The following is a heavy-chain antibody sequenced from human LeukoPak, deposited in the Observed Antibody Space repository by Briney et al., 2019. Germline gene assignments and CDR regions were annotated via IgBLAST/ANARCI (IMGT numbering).Heavy chain of an antibody. V-gene: IGHV4-59*01. D-gene: IGHD3-16*01. CDR3: VRDREEITALFYYYYMDV. CDR2: IYSSGRT. Sequence: SETLSLTCTVSGGSISNYYWSWIRQPPGKGLEWIGYIYSSGRTNYNPSLKSRVTISVDTSKNQFSLKLNSVTAADTAVYYCVRDREEITALFYYYYMDVWGKGTTVTVSS. J-gene: IGHJ6*03. CDR1: GGSISNYY.